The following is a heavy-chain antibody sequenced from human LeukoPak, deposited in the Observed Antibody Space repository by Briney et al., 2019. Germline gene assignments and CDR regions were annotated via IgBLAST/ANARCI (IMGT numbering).Heavy chain of an antibody. J-gene: IGHJ3*02. Sequence: GGSLRLSCSASGFTFSSYWMRWVRQAPGKGLVWVSRINSDESTTNYADSVKGRFTISRDNAKSTLYLQMNSLRAEDTAVYYCAGGYDSSGYTPLDDAFDIWGQGTMVTVSS. CDR1: GFTFSSYW. V-gene: IGHV3-74*01. D-gene: IGHD3-22*01. CDR3: AGGYDSSGYTPLDDAFDI. CDR2: INSDESTT.